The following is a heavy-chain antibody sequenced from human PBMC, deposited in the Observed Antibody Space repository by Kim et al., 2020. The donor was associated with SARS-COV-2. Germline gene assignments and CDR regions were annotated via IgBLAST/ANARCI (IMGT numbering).Heavy chain of an antibody. CDR2: VSYEGRNT. V-gene: IGHV3-30*18. CDR3: VKEAGFTMIIVDYYFDY. Sequence: GGSLRLSCIASGFTFSNYGMHWVRQAPGKGLEWVGIVSYEGRNTYYSTSAKGRFTTSRDNSKNTVFLQMNSLTPEDTALNYCVKEAGFTMIIVDYYFDYWGQGTLLTLSS. D-gene: IGHD3-22*01. J-gene: IGHJ4*02. CDR1: GFTFSNYG.